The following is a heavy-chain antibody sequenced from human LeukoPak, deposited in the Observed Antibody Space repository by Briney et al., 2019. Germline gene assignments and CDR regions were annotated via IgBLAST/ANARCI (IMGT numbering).Heavy chain of an antibody. CDR1: GFTFSSYS. CDR3: AKAPVTSCRGAYCYPFDY. V-gene: IGHV3-48*04. Sequence: GGSLRLSCAASGFTFSSYSMNWVRQAPGKGLEWVSYISSSGSTIYYADSVKGRFTISRDNAKNSLYLQMNSLRAEDAAVYYCAKAPVTSCRGAYCYPFDYWGQGTLVTVSS. D-gene: IGHD2-21*01. J-gene: IGHJ4*02. CDR2: ISSSGSTI.